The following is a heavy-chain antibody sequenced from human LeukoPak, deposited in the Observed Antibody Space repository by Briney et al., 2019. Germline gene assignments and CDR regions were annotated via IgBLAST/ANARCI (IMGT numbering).Heavy chain of an antibody. Sequence: GGSLRLSCAAPGFTFSSNAMSWVRQAPGKGLEWVSAITNDGSTHYAESVEGRFTITRDNSKNTLYLQMNSLRVEDTALYYCAKPDYSRGNWFDPWGQGTLVFVSS. V-gene: IGHV3-23*01. J-gene: IGHJ5*02. CDR3: AKPDYSRGNWFDP. CDR1: GFTFSSNA. CDR2: ITNDGST. D-gene: IGHD2-15*01.